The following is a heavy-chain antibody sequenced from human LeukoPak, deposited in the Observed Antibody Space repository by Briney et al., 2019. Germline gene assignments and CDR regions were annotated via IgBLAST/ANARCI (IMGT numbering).Heavy chain of an antibody. CDR1: GFTFDDYA. Sequence: PGGSLRLSCAASGFTFDDYAMHWVRQAPGKGLEWVSGISWNSGSIGYADSVKGRFTISRDNAKNSLYLQMNSLRAEDTALYYCAKDSGDSSDYYFLPDYWGQGTLVTVSS. CDR2: ISWNSGSI. CDR3: AKDSGDSSDYYFLPDY. V-gene: IGHV3-9*01. D-gene: IGHD3-22*01. J-gene: IGHJ4*02.